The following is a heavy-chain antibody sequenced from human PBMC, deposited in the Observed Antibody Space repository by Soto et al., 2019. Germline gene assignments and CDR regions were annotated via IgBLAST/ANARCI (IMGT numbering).Heavy chain of an antibody. Sequence: GGSLRLSCAASGFSFRNYAMSWVRQAPGKGLEWISTLTGSSSNTYYADSVKGRFAISRDNSRNTLYLQMHSLTAEDTAVYYCANGRATYGLLTHDYWGQGTLVTVS. D-gene: IGHD3-9*01. CDR1: GFSFRNYA. J-gene: IGHJ4*02. CDR2: LTGSSSNT. CDR3: ANGRATYGLLTHDY. V-gene: IGHV3-23*01.